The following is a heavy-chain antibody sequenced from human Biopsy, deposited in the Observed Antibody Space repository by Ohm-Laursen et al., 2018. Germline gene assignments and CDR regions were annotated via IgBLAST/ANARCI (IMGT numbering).Heavy chain of an antibody. CDR2: ITNTGRTV. CDR3: ARELGNGMDV. Sequence: SLRLSCAASGFTFSDYYMNWIRQAPGKGPEWVSFITNTGRTVYADSVKGRFTISRDNADNSLHLQMKSLRDEDTAVYYCARELGNGMDVWGQGTPVTVSS. J-gene: IGHJ6*02. V-gene: IGHV3-11*01. CDR1: GFTFSDYY.